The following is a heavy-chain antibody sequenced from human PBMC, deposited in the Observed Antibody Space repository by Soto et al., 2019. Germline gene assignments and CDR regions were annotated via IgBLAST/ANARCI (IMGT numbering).Heavy chain of an antibody. Sequence: ASVKVSCKASGYTFTSYAIHWVRQAPGQRLEWMGWINAGNGNTKYSQKFQGRVTITRDTSASTAYMELSSLRPEDTAVYYCARDPLQQWLVLFDYWGQGTLVTVSS. V-gene: IGHV1-3*01. J-gene: IGHJ4*02. CDR2: INAGNGNT. CDR1: GYTFTSYA. CDR3: ARDPLQQWLVLFDY. D-gene: IGHD6-19*01.